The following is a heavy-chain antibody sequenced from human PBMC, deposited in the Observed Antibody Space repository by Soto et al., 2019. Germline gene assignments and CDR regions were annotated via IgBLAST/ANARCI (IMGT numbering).Heavy chain of an antibody. J-gene: IGHJ4*02. CDR1: GYTFTSYA. CDR2: INAGNGNT. D-gene: IGHD2-2*01. Sequence: ASVKVSCKASGYTFTSYAIHWVRQAPGQRLEWMGWINAGNGNTKYSQKFQGRVTITRDTSASTAYMELSSLRSEDTAVYYCARRGLPAAYIDYWGQRTLVTVSS. CDR3: ARRGLPAAYIDY. V-gene: IGHV1-3*01.